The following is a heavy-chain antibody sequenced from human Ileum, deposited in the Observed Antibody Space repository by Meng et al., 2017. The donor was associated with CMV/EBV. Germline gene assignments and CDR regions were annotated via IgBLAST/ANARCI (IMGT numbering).Heavy chain of an antibody. CDR2: IPSDGTYD. J-gene: IGHJ4*02. Sequence: GESLKISCAASGLTFINHGMHWDRQAPGKGLEWVAFIPSDGTYDFYADSVKGRFTISRDNSKSTVYLQMTSLRTEDTAVYYCVKDKGLRFLEWLTYWGRGTLVTVSS. D-gene: IGHD3-3*01. CDR1: GLTFINHG. V-gene: IGHV3-30*02. CDR3: VKDKGLRFLEWLTY.